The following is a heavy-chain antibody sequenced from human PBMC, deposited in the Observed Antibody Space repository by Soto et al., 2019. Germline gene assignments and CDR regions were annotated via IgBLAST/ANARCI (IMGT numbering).Heavy chain of an antibody. CDR1: GFTFSNFA. CDR2: ISYDGNNR. CDR3: AKDHYGDHLSDGMDV. V-gene: IGHV3-30*18. J-gene: IGHJ6*02. Sequence: QVQLVESGGGVVQPGGSLRLSCAASGFTFSNFAMHWVRQAPGKGLEWVTVISYDGNNRYYTDSVKGRFTISRDNSQNTLYLQMNSLRAEDTAVYYCAKDHYGDHLSDGMDVWGQGTTVTVSS. D-gene: IGHD4-17*01.